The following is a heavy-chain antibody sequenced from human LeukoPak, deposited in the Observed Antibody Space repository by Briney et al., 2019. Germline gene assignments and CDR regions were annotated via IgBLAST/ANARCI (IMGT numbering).Heavy chain of an antibody. D-gene: IGHD5-12*01. J-gene: IGHJ4*02. CDR1: GYTFTSYD. V-gene: IGHV1-8*01. CDR3: ARERRRLRGYSIDY. CDR2: MNPNSGNT. Sequence: ASVKVSCKASGYTFTSYDINWVRQAPGQGLEWMGWMNPNSGNTGYAQKFQGRVTMTRNTSISTAYMELSSLISEDTAVYYCARERRRLRGYSIDYWGQGTLVTVSS.